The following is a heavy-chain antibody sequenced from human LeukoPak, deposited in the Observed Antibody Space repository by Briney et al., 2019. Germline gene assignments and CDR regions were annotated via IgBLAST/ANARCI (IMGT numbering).Heavy chain of an antibody. CDR3: AKGYDFWSGYSGFDY. D-gene: IGHD3-3*01. J-gene: IGHJ4*02. CDR2: ISSSGSTI. Sequence: GGSLRLSCAASGFTFSSYEMNWVRQDPGKGLEWVSYISSSGSTIYYADSVKGRFTISRDNAKNSLYLQMNSLRAEDTAVYYCAKGYDFWSGYSGFDYWGQGTLVTVSS. CDR1: GFTFSSYE. V-gene: IGHV3-48*03.